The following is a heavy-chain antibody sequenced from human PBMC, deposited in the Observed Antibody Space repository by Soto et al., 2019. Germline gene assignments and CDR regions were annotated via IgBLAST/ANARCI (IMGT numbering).Heavy chain of an antibody. CDR3: ARAGPDYYYYGLDV. CDR1: GDSVSANSAA. Sequence: QTLSLTCAFSGDSVSANSAAWNLIRQSPSRGLEWLGRTYYRSKWYNDYAVSVKSRININADTSKNQISLQLNSVTPEDTAVYYCARAGPDYYYYGLDVWGQGTTVTVSS. V-gene: IGHV6-1*01. J-gene: IGHJ6*02. D-gene: IGHD3-10*01. CDR2: TYYRSKWYN.